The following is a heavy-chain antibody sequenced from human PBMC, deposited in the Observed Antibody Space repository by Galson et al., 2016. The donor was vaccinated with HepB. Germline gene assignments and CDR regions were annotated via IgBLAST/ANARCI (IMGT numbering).Heavy chain of an antibody. J-gene: IGHJ4*02. V-gene: IGHV4-34*12. D-gene: IGHD3-22*01. CDR2: IFHNGNT. CDR1: GFIFSDYY. Sequence: LRLSCAASGFIFSDYYMSWIRQAPGKGLEWIGEIFHNGNTNYNPSLKSRVTISVDKSKNQFSLKLSSVTAADTAVYYCARRMNYYDSGTYYYLFDYWGQGTLVTVSS. CDR3: ARRMNYYDSGTYYYLFDY.